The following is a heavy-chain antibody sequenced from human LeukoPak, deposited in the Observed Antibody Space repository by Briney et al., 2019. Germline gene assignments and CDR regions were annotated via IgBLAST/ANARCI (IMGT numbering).Heavy chain of an antibody. Sequence: PSETLSLTCTVSGDSFGSHYWSWIRQPPGKGLEWIGYINSSGNTRYNPSLKSRVTISIDTSINQFSLNLNSVPAADTAVYYCARGRNNLPSGAFDFWGRGTMVTVSS. D-gene: IGHD1/OR15-1a*01. CDR2: INSSGNT. V-gene: IGHV4-59*11. J-gene: IGHJ3*01. CDR3: ARGRNNLPSGAFDF. CDR1: GDSFGSHY.